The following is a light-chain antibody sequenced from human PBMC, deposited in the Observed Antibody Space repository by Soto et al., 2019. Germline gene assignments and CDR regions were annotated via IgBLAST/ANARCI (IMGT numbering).Light chain of an antibody. V-gene: IGLV2-23*02. CDR1: TSDVAYYDL. CDR2: EVD. J-gene: IGLJ2*01. Sequence: QSVLTQPDSVSGSPGQSITISCAGTTSDVAYYDLVSWYQQHPGRAPKLLIYEVDKRPSGISVRFSGSKSGATASLTISGLLPEDEAVYFCCTYAGHVPKFGGGTK. CDR3: CTYAGHVPK.